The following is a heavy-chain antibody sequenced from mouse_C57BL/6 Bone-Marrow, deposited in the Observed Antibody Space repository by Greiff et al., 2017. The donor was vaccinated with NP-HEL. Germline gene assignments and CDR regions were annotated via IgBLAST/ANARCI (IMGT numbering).Heavy chain of an antibody. V-gene: IGHV1-39*01. D-gene: IGHD1-1*01. CDR2: INPNYGTT. J-gene: IGHJ2*01. Sequence: VQLQQSGPELVKPGASVKISCKASGYSFTDYNMNWVKQSNGKSLEWIGVINPNYGTTSYNQKFKGKATLTVDQSSSTAYMALYSLTSEDSSVDYSAKGTTVVPWDFDYWGQGTTLTVSS. CDR1: GYSFTDYN. CDR3: AKGTTVVPWDFDY.